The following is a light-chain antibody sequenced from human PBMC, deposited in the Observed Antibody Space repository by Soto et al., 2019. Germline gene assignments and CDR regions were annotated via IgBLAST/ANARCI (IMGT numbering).Light chain of an antibody. CDR1: QSVSSSH. CDR3: QHYGSSPPRT. V-gene: IGKV3-20*01. Sequence: EIVLTQSPGTLSWSPGDRATLSCRASQSVSSSHLAWYQQKPDQAPRLLIYGASNRATGIPGRFSGSGSGTDFTLTINRLEPEDFAVYYCQHYGSSPPRTFGQGTKVEIK. J-gene: IGKJ1*01. CDR2: GAS.